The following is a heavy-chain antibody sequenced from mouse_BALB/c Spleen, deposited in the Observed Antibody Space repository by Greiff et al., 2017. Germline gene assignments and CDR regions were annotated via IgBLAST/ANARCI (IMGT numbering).Heavy chain of an antibody. Sequence: EVKLMESGGGLVKPGGSLKLSCAASGFTFSSYAMSWVRQTPEKRLEWVASISSGGSTYYPDSVKGRFTISRDNARNILYLQMSSLRSEDTAMYYCARDWAHDYWGQGTTLTVSA. CDR1: GFTFSSYA. CDR2: ISSGGST. J-gene: IGHJ2*01. V-gene: IGHV5-6-5*01. D-gene: IGHD4-1*01. CDR3: ARDWAHDY.